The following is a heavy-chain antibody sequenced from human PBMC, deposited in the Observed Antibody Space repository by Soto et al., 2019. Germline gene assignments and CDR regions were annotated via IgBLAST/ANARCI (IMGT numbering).Heavy chain of an antibody. CDR3: AGIAARHYYYHGMDV. V-gene: IGHV4-59*01. CDR2: IYYSGST. J-gene: IGHJ6*02. D-gene: IGHD6-6*01. CDR1: GGSISSYY. Sequence: PSETLSLTCTVSGGSISSYYWSWIRQPPGEGLEWIGYIYYSGSTNYNPSLKSRVTISVDTSKNQFSLKLSSVTAADTAVYYCAGIAARHYYYHGMDVWGQGTTVTVSS.